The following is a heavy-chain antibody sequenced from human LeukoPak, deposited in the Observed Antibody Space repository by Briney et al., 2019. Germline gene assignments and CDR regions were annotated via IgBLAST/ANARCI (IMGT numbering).Heavy chain of an antibody. CDR3: ARDLMVRGETGAFDI. CDR1: GFTFSTYN. J-gene: IGHJ3*02. Sequence: GRSLRLSCAASGFTFSTYNMHWVRQAPGKGLEGVAVISYDGINKYYADSVKGRFTVSRDNSKNTLFLQMNSLSADDTAVYCCARDLMVRGETGAFDIWGQGTMVTVSS. D-gene: IGHD3-10*01. V-gene: IGHV3-30*04. CDR2: ISYDGINK.